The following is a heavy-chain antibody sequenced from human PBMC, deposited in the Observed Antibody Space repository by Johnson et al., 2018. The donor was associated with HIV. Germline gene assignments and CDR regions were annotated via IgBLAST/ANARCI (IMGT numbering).Heavy chain of an antibody. D-gene: IGHD1-26*01. J-gene: IGHJ3*02. V-gene: IGHV3-7*01. Sequence: VQLVESGGGLVQPGGSLRLSCAASGFTFSSYWMSWVRQAPGKGLEWVANIKQDGSEKYYVDSVKGRFTISRDNAKNSLYLQMNSLRAEDTAVYYCARAPFSRKWELRRAFDIWGQGTMVTVSS. CDR1: GFTFSSYW. CDR2: IKQDGSEK. CDR3: ARAPFSRKWELRRAFDI.